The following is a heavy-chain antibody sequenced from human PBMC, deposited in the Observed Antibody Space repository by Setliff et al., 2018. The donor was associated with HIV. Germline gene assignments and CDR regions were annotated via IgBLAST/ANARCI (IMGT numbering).Heavy chain of an antibody. CDR3: ARDGLRGYSYGIGWHIEV. V-gene: IGHV4-31*03. Sequence: SETLSLTCTVSGGSISRGGYYWNWIRQLPGQGLEWMGYISHSGGTYYNPSLEGRVSLSVDTSKNQFSLHLSSVTAADTAVCFCARDGLRGYSYGIGWHIEVWGRGTLVTVSS. CDR1: GGSISRGGYY. J-gene: IGHJ2*01. CDR2: ISHSGGT. D-gene: IGHD5-18*01.